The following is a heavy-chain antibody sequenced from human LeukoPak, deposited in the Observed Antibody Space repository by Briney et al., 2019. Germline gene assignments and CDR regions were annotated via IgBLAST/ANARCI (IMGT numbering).Heavy chain of an antibody. CDR3: ARGLFDYDILTGYPPPDAFDI. CDR1: GGSFSGYY. V-gene: IGHV4-34*01. CDR2: INHSGGT. J-gene: IGHJ3*02. Sequence: SETLSLTCAVYGGSFSGYYWSWIRQPPGKGLEWIGEINHSGGTNYNPSLKSRVTTSVDTSKNQFSLKLSSVTAADTAVYYCARGLFDYDILTGYPPPDAFDIWGQGTMVTVSS. D-gene: IGHD3-9*01.